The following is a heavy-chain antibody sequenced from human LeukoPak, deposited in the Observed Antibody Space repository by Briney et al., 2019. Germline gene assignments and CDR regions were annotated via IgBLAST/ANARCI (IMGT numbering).Heavy chain of an antibody. CDR1: GFTFSSYW. V-gene: IGHV3-7*01. CDR3: ARGSYGVFDY. CDR2: INQDGSEK. J-gene: IGHJ4*02. Sequence: GGSPRLSCAASGFTFSSYWMTWVRQAPGKGLECGANINQDGSEKYSVDYVKVRFTIPRDNAKNSLYLQINSLRAEDTSVYYCARGSYGVFDYWGQGTLVTVSS. D-gene: IGHD3-10*01.